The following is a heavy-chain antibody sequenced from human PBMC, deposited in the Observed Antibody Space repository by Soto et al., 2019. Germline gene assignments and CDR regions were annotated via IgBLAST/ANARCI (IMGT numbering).Heavy chain of an antibody. Sequence: GGSLRLSCAASGFTFSSYAMSWVRQAPGKGLEWVSAISGSGGSTYYADSVKGRFTISRDNSKNTLYLQMNSLRAEDTAVYYFAKTTTARIAVAPRGLFDYWGQGTLVTVSS. D-gene: IGHD6-19*01. CDR2: ISGSGGST. V-gene: IGHV3-23*01. J-gene: IGHJ4*02. CDR3: AKTTTARIAVAPRGLFDY. CDR1: GFTFSSYA.